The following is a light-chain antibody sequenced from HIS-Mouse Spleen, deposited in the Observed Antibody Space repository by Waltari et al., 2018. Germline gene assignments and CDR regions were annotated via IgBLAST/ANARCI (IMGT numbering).Light chain of an antibody. CDR1: SSDVGGYNS. J-gene: IGLJ2*01. Sequence: QSALTQPASVSGSPGQSITIPCTGTSSDVGGYNSVPWYQQHPCKAPKLKIYDVSNRPSGVSNRFSGSKSGNTASLTISGLQAEDEADYYCSSYTSSSTEVFGGGTKLTVL. V-gene: IGLV2-14*03. CDR2: DVS. CDR3: SSYTSSSTEV.